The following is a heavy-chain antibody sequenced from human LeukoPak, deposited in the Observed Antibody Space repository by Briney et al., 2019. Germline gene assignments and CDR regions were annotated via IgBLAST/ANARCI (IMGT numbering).Heavy chain of an antibody. J-gene: IGHJ3*02. CDR1: GYTFTGYY. CDR2: INPNRGGT. CDR3: ARGVGLLWFGGHAFDI. Sequence: AASVKVSCTASGYTFTGYYMHWVRQAPGQGLEWIGWINPNRGGTNYAQQFQGRVTITRDTSISTAYMELSSLRSDDTAVYYCARGVGLLWFGGHAFDIWGQGTMVTVSS. V-gene: IGHV1-2*02. D-gene: IGHD3-10*01.